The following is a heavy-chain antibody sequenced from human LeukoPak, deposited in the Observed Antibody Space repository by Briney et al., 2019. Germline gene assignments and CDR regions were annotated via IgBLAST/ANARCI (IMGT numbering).Heavy chain of an antibody. Sequence: SETLSLTCAVYGGSFSGYYWSWIRQPPGKGLEWIGEINHSGSTNYNPSLKSRVTISVDTSKNQFSLKLSSVTAADTAVYYCARSLRNNAYGGQGTLVTVSS. V-gene: IGHV4-34*01. CDR2: INHSGST. CDR1: GGSFSGYY. D-gene: IGHD4-17*01. CDR3: ARSLRNNAY. J-gene: IGHJ4*02.